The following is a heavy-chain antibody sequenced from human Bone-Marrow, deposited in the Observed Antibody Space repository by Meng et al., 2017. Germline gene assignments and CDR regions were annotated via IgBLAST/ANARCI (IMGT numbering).Heavy chain of an antibody. J-gene: IGHJ4*02. Sequence: QVQLLQWGAGLLKLSEPLSLTCAVYGGSFSGYYWSWIRQPPGKGLEWIGEINHSGSTNYNPSLKSRVTISVDTSKNQFSLKLSSVTAADTAVYYCARGLRAARPLLFGYWGQGTLVTVSS. CDR1: GGSFSGYY. V-gene: IGHV4-34*01. CDR3: ARGLRAARPLLFGY. CDR2: INHSGST. D-gene: IGHD6-6*01.